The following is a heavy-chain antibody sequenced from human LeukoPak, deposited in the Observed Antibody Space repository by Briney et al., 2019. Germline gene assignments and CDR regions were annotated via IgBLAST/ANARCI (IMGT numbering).Heavy chain of an antibody. Sequence: SETLSLTCTVSGGSISSYYWSWIRQPPGKGLEWIGYIYYSGSTNYNPSLKSRVTISVDTSKNQFSLKLSSVTAADTAVYYCARSTQDIVVVPAAIPIYYFDYWGQGTLVTVSS. CDR3: ARSTQDIVVVPAAIPIYYFDY. J-gene: IGHJ4*02. CDR1: GGSISSYY. V-gene: IGHV4-59*01. D-gene: IGHD2-2*01. CDR2: IYYSGST.